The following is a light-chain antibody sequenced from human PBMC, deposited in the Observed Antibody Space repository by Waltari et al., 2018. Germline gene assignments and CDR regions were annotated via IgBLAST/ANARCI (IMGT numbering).Light chain of an antibody. CDR2: DAS. CDR1: QSVRGY. J-gene: IGKJ4*01. V-gene: IGKV3-11*01. Sequence: EIVLTQSPATLSLSPGERATLSCRAGQSVRGYLAWYQQKPGQAPRPPIYDASNRASGTPARFSGSGSGTDFSLSISSLEPEDFAVYYCQQRHNWPLTFGGGTKVEIK. CDR3: QQRHNWPLT.